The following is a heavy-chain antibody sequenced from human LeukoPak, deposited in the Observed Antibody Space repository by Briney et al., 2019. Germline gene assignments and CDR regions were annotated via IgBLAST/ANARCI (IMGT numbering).Heavy chain of an antibody. J-gene: IGHJ3*02. CDR1: GGSISSYY. D-gene: IGHD3-22*01. V-gene: IGHV4-59*01. CDR2: IYYSGST. CDR3: ARVGGYYDSSGYDRDAFDI. Sequence: SETLSLTCTVSGGSISSYYWSWIRQPPGKGLEWIGYIYYSGSTNYNPSLKSRVTISVDTSKNQFSLKLSSVTAADTAVYYCARVGGYYDSSGYDRDAFDIWGQGTMVTVSS.